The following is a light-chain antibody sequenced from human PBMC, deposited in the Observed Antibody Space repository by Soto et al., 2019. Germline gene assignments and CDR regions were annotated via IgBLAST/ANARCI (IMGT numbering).Light chain of an antibody. V-gene: IGLV2-14*01. CDR2: EGT. Sequence: QSVLTQPASVSGSPGQSATISCTGTSSDIGRYKFVSWFQQHPGKAPKLLIFEGTNRPSGVSNRFSGSKSGNTASLTISGLXAEDEAIYFCSSSTNTNTLVIFGGGTKVTLL. J-gene: IGLJ2*01. CDR1: SSDIGRYKF. CDR3: SSSTNTNTLVI.